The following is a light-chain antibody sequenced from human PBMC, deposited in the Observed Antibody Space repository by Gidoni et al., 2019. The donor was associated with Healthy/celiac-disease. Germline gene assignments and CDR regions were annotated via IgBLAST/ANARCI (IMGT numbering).Light chain of an antibody. V-gene: IGKV4-1*01. CDR2: WAS. CDR1: QSVLYSSNNKNY. Sequence: DIVMTQSLDSLAVSLCERATINCKSSQSVLYSSNNKNYLAWYQQKPGQPPKLLIYWASTRESGVPDRFSSSGSGTDFTLTISSLPAEDVAVYYCQQYYSTPQTFGQGTKVEIK. J-gene: IGKJ1*01. CDR3: QQYYSTPQT.